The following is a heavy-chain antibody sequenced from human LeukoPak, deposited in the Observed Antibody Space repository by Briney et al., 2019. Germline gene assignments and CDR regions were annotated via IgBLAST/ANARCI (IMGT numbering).Heavy chain of an antibody. CDR1: GYSFTSYW. Sequence: GESLKISCKGSGYSFTSYWIGWVRQMPGKGLEWMGIIYPGDSDTRYSPSFQGQVTISADKSISTAYLQWSSLKASDTAMYYCARRRAGIKGYYVNDYWGQGTLVTVSS. D-gene: IGHD3-10*01. V-gene: IGHV5-51*01. J-gene: IGHJ4*02. CDR2: IYPGDSDT. CDR3: ARRRAGIKGYYVNDY.